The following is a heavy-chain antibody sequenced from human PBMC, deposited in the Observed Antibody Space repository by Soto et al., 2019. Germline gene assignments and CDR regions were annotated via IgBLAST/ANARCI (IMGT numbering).Heavy chain of an antibody. J-gene: IGHJ5*02. CDR3: ARGFCSSTSCQGFEP. D-gene: IGHD2-2*01. Sequence: ASLKASCKASGGTLTSYAISSVRQAHGQGLEWMGGIIPIFGTANYAQKFQGRVTITADESTSTAYMELSSLRSEDTAVYYCARGFCSSTSCQGFEPWGQGTLVTVSS. V-gene: IGHV1-69*13. CDR1: GGTLTSYA. CDR2: IIPIFGTA.